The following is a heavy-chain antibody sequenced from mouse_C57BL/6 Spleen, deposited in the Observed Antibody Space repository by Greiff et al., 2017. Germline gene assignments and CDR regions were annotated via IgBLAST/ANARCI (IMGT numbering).Heavy chain of an antibody. D-gene: IGHD2-4*01. CDR2: INPNNGGT. J-gene: IGHJ2*01. CDR3: ARRWPIYYDYGKDFDY. Sequence: EVQLQQSGPELVKPGASVKISCKASGYTFTDYYMNWVKQSHGKSLEWIGDINPNNGGTSYNQKFKGKDTLTVDKSSSTAYMELRSLTSEDSAVYYCARRWPIYYDYGKDFDYWGQGTTLTVSS. CDR1: GYTFTDYY. V-gene: IGHV1-26*01.